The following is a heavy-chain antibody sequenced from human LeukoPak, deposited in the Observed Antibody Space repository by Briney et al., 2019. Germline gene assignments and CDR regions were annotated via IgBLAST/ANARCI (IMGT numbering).Heavy chain of an antibody. CDR1: GFTFTSSA. V-gene: IGHV1-58*02. CDR2: IVVGSGNT. Sequence: SVKVSCKASGFTFTSSAMQWVRQARGQRLEWIGWIVVGSGNTNHAQKFQERVTITRDMSTSTAYMELSSLRSEDTAVYYCAANNDSSGYSSDYWGQGTLVTVSS. J-gene: IGHJ4*02. CDR3: AANNDSSGYSSDY. D-gene: IGHD3-22*01.